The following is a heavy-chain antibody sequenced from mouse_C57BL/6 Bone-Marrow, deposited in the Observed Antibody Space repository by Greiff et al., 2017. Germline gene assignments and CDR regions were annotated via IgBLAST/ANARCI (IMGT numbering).Heavy chain of an antibody. CDR1: GYTFTSYN. CDR3: ARREVTDWYFDV. V-gene: IGHV1-12*01. J-gene: IGHJ1*03. CDR2: IYPGNGDT. D-gene: IGHD2-2*01. Sequence: QVQLKESGAELVRPGASVKMSCKASGYTFTSYNMHWVKQTPRQGLECIGAIYPGNGDTSYNQKFKGKATLTVDKSSSTAYMQLSSLTSEDSAVYFCARREVTDWYFDVWGTGTTVTVSS.